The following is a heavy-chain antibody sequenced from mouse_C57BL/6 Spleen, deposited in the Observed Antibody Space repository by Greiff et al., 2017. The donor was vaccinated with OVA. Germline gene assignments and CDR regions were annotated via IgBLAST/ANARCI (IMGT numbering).Heavy chain of an antibody. CDR2: IHPNSGST. Sequence: VKLQQPGAELVKPGASVKLSCKASGYTFTSYWMHWVKQRPGQGLEWIGMIHPNSGSTNYNEKFKSKATLTVDKSSSTAYMQLSSLTSEDSAVYYCASDYGSSYPFDYWGQGTTLTVSS. V-gene: IGHV1-64*01. D-gene: IGHD1-1*01. J-gene: IGHJ2*01. CDR1: GYTFTSYW. CDR3: ASDYGSSYPFDY.